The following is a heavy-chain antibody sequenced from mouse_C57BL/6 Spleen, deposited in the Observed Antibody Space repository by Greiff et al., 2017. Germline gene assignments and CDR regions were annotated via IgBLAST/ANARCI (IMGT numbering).Heavy chain of an antibody. CDR3: ARVTTVERGDYFDY. J-gene: IGHJ2*01. CDR2: IYPGGGYT. CDR1: GYTFTNYW. Sequence: VQLQQSGAELVRPGTSVKMSCKASGYTFTNYWIGWAKQRPGHGLEWIGDIYPGGGYTNYNEKFKGKATLTADKSSSTAYMQFSILTSECSAISYCARVTTVERGDYFDYWGQGTTLTVSS. V-gene: IGHV1-63*01. D-gene: IGHD1-1*01.